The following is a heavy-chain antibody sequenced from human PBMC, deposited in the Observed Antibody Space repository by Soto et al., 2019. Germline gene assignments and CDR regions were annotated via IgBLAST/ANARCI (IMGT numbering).Heavy chain of an antibody. V-gene: IGHV4-4*02. D-gene: IGHD4-17*01. CDR2: IYHSGST. CDR3: ASMGFHGEFNWFDP. J-gene: IGHJ5*02. Sequence: SETLSLTCAVSGGSISSSNWWSWVRQPPGKGLEWIGEIYHSGSTSYNPSLKSRVTISVDKSKNQFSLKLSSVTAADTAVYYCASMGFHGEFNWFDPWGQGTLVTVSS. CDR1: GGSISSSNW.